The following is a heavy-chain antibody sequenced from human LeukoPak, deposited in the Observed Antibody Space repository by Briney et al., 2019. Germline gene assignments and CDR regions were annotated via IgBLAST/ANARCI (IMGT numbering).Heavy chain of an antibody. CDR1: GFTFSNYN. CDR2: IGSSSSYI. J-gene: IGHJ4*02. V-gene: IGHV3-21*01. CDR3: ARGSDIGYYFDY. D-gene: IGHD2-15*01. Sequence: GGSLILSCAASGFTFSNYNMYWVRQAPGKGLEWVSSIGSSSSYIYYADSVKGRFTISRDNAKNSLYLQMNSLRADDTAVYYCARGSDIGYYFDYWGQGTLVTVSS.